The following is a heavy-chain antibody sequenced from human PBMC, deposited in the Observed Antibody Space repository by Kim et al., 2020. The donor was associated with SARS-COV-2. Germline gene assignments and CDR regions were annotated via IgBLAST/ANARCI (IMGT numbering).Heavy chain of an antibody. CDR3: ARGLGYSYGYGRAYYFDY. J-gene: IGHJ4*02. V-gene: IGHV4-34*01. D-gene: IGHD5-18*01. CDR1: GGSFSGYY. Sequence: SETLSLTCAVYGGSFSGYYWSWIRQPPGKGLEWIGEINHSGSTNYNPSLKSRVTISVDTSKNQFSLKLSSVTAADTAVYYCARGLGYSYGYGRAYYFDYWGQGTLVTVSS. CDR2: INHSGST.